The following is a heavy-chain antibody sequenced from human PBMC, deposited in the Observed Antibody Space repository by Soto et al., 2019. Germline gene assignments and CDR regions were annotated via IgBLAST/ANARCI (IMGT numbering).Heavy chain of an antibody. CDR2: IYYSGST. Sequence: SSETLSLTCTVSGGSISSGGYYWSWIRQHPGKGLEWIGYIYYSGSTYYNPSLKSRVTISVDTSKNQFSLKLSSVTAADTAVYYCARVWYSSSWASFDYWGQGTLVTAPQ. CDR3: ARVWYSSSWASFDY. D-gene: IGHD6-13*01. J-gene: IGHJ4*02. CDR1: GGSISSGGYY. V-gene: IGHV4-31*03.